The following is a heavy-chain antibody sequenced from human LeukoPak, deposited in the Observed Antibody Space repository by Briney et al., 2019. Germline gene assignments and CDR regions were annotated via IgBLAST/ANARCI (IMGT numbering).Heavy chain of an antibody. V-gene: IGHV3-23*01. D-gene: IGHD3-16*01. CDR2: ISGDGSST. Sequence: GGSLRLSCAASGFTFSSYAMSWVRQAPGKGLVWVSRISGDGSSTNYADSVKGRFTISRDNSKNTLYLEMSSLRVEDTAIYYCAKWPEGAMDYFDYWGQGTLVTVSS. CDR1: GFTFSSYA. CDR3: AKWPEGAMDYFDY. J-gene: IGHJ4*02.